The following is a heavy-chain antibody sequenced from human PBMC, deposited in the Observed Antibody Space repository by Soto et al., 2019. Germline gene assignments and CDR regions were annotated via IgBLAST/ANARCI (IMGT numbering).Heavy chain of an antibody. D-gene: IGHD3-3*01. J-gene: IGHJ4*02. Sequence: SETLSLTCAVYGGSFRGYYWRWIRQPPGKGLEWIGEINHSGSTNYNPSLKSRVTISVDTSKNQFSLKLSSVTAADTAVYYCARGRGIFGVVIRYYFDYWGQGTLVTVSS. V-gene: IGHV4-34*01. CDR2: INHSGST. CDR3: ARGRGIFGVVIRYYFDY. CDR1: GGSFRGYY.